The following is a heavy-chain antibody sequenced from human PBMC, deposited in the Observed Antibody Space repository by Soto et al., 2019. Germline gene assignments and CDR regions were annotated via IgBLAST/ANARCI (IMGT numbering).Heavy chain of an antibody. Sequence: SETLSLTCTVSGGSISSYYWSWIRQPPGKGLEWIGYIYYSGSTNYNPSLKSRVTISVDTSKNQFSLKLSSVTAADTAVYYCARSLMTTVVTPDYWGQGTLVTVSS. CDR3: ARSLMTTVVTPDY. CDR2: IYYSGST. D-gene: IGHD4-17*01. J-gene: IGHJ4*02. V-gene: IGHV4-59*08. CDR1: GGSISSYY.